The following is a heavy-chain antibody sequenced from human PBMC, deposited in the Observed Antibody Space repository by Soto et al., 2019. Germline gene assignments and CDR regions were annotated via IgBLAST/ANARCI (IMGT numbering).Heavy chain of an antibody. D-gene: IGHD3-22*01. Sequence: PSETLSLTCAVYGGSFSDYSWSWIRQPPGKGLEWIGDINLSGSTNYSPSLKSRVTISVDTSKHQFSLRLGSVTAADTAVYYCARRVVVYYYMDVWGKGTPVTVSS. CDR2: INLSGST. V-gene: IGHV4-34*01. CDR1: GGSFSDYS. CDR3: ARRVVVYYYMDV. J-gene: IGHJ6*03.